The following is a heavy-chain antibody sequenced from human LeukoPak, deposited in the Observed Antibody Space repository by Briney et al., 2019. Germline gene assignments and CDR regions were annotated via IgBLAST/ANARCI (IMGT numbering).Heavy chain of an antibody. D-gene: IGHD6-19*01. CDR1: GYSFTSYW. V-gene: IGHV5-10-1*01. CDR3: ARQRGSGWWDDY. Sequence: GESLKISCKGSGYSFTSYWISWVRQMPGKGLEWMGRIDPSDSYTNHSPSFQGHVTISADKSISTAYLQWSSLKASDTAMYYCARQRGSGWWDDYWGQGTLVTVSS. CDR2: IDPSDSYT. J-gene: IGHJ4*02.